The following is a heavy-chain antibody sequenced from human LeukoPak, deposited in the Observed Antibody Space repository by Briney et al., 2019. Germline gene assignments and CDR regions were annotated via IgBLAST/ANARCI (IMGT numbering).Heavy chain of an antibody. D-gene: IGHD3-22*01. CDR2: ISSSGSTI. Sequence: GGSLRLSCAASGFTFSSYEMNWVRQAPGKGLEWVSYISSSGSTIYYADSVKGRFTISRDNAKNSLYLQMNSLRAEDTAVSYCARAGGLYYDSSGAFDYWGQGTLVTVSS. CDR1: GFTFSSYE. V-gene: IGHV3-48*03. CDR3: ARAGGLYYDSSGAFDY. J-gene: IGHJ4*02.